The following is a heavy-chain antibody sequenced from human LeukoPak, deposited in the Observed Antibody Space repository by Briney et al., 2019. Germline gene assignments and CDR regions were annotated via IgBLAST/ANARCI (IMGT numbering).Heavy chain of an antibody. Sequence: GGSLRLSCAAPGFIFDNYAIHWVRQAPGKGLEWVSLISGDGGSTFYADSVRGRFTISRDNTRKSLSLQMSRLRSEDTALYYCARESETSGWYDYWGQGTLVTVSS. CDR2: ISGDGGST. CDR1: GFIFDNYA. CDR3: ARESETSGWYDY. J-gene: IGHJ4*02. D-gene: IGHD6-19*01. V-gene: IGHV3-43*02.